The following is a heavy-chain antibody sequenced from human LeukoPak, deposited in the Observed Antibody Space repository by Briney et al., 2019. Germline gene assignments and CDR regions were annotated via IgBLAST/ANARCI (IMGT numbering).Heavy chain of an antibody. CDR2: MSYDGSNK. D-gene: IGHD2-2*01. V-gene: IGHV3-30*18. Sequence: PGGSLRLSCAASGFTFSSYGMHWVRQAPGKGLEWVAVMSYDGSNKYYADSVKGRFTISRDNSKNTLYLQMNSLRAEDTAVYYCAKDLPCSSTSCYGGLYGMDVWGQGTTVTVSS. J-gene: IGHJ6*02. CDR3: AKDLPCSSTSCYGGLYGMDV. CDR1: GFTFSSYG.